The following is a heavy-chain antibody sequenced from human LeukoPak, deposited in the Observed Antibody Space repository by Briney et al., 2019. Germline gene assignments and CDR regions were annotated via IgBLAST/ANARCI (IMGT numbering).Heavy chain of an antibody. J-gene: IGHJ4*02. CDR1: GYTFTSYG. Sequence: ASVKVSCKASGYTFTSYGISWVRQAPGQGLEWMGWISAYNGNTNYAQKLQGRVTMTTDTSTSTAYMELRSLRSDDTAVYYCARDGPTYYCDSSGYSYYWGQGTLVTVSS. D-gene: IGHD3-22*01. CDR2: ISAYNGNT. CDR3: ARDGPTYYCDSSGYSYY. V-gene: IGHV1-18*01.